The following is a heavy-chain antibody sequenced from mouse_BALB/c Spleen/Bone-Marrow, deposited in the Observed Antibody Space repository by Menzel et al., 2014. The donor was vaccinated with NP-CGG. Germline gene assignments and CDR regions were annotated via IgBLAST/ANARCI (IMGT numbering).Heavy chain of an antibody. CDR3: ARDRRYDLAWFAY. D-gene: IGHD2-14*01. CDR1: GFTFTDYY. CDR2: IRNKANGYTT. V-gene: IGHV7-3*02. Sequence: EVKVEESGGGLVQPGGSLRLSCATSGFTFTDYYMSWVRHPPGKALEWLGFIRNKANGYTTEYSASVKGRFTISRDNSQSILYLQMNTLRAEDSATYYCARDRRYDLAWFAYWGQGTLVTVSA. J-gene: IGHJ3*01.